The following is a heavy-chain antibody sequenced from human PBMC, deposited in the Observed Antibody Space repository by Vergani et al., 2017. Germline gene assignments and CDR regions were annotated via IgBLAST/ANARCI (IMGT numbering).Heavy chain of an antibody. CDR3: ARHADSGSSDY. CDR2: IYYSGST. Sequence: QLQLQESGPGLVKPSETLSLTCTVSGGSISSSSYYWGWIRQPPGKGLEWIGSIYYSGSTYYNPSLKSRVTISVDTSKNQFSLKLSSVTAADTAVYYCARHADSGSSDYWGQGTLVTVSS. CDR1: GGSISSSSYY. D-gene: IGHD1-26*01. V-gene: IGHV4-39*01. J-gene: IGHJ4*02.